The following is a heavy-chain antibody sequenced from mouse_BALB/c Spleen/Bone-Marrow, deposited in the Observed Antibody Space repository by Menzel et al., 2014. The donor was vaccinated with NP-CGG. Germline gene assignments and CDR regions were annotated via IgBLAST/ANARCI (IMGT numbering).Heavy chain of an antibody. CDR2: INPGSGGT. V-gene: IGHV1-54*01. J-gene: IGHJ4*01. CDR3: ARSGYGNYFYAMDY. Sequence: QVQLQQSGAELVRPGTSVKVSCRASGYAFTNYLIEWVKQRPGQGLEWIGVINPGSGGTNYNEKFKGKATLTADKSSSTAYMQLSSLTSDDSAVYFCARSGYGNYFYAMDYWGQGTSATVSS. D-gene: IGHD2-10*02. CDR1: GYAFTNYL.